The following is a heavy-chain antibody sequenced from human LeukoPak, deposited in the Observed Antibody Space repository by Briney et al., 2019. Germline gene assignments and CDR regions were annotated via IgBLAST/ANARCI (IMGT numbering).Heavy chain of an antibody. CDR3: ARYRSPLRPYDAFDI. V-gene: IGHV3-9*01. CDR2: ISWNADKI. CDR1: GFTFDDYA. Sequence: SGGSLRLSCAASGFTFDDYAMHWVRQAPGKGLEWVSGISWNADKIGYADSVKGRFTISRDNAKNSLYLQMNSLRAEDTAVYYCARYRSPLRPYDAFDIWGQGTMVTVSS. J-gene: IGHJ3*02.